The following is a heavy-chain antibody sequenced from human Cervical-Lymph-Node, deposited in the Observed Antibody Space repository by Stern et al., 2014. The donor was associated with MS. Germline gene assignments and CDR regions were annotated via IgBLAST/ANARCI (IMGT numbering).Heavy chain of an antibody. CDR3: ARDMSDFWSDYGHNWFDP. Sequence: QVQLVESGSELKKPGASATVSCKASGYTFTKYLIHWVRQAPGQGLEWMGWIKSDSGAQMYARDFAGRFVFSLDTSVTTAYLQISRLKTEDTAVYYCARDMSDFWSDYGHNWFDPWGQGTLVTVSS. CDR1: GYTFTKYL. D-gene: IGHD3-3*01. J-gene: IGHJ5*02. CDR2: IKSDSGAQ. V-gene: IGHV7-4-1*02.